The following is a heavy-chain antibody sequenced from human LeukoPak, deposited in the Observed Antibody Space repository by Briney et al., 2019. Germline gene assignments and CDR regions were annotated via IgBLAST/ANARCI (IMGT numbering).Heavy chain of an antibody. V-gene: IGHV1-18*01. D-gene: IGHD3-10*01. J-gene: IGHJ4*02. CDR3: ARDRVVVRGVTEFDY. CDR1: GYTFTSYD. Sequence: ASVKVSCEASGYTFTSYDVNWVRQAPGQGLEWMGWISAYNGNTNYAQKLQGRVTMTTDTSTSTAYMELRSLRSDDTAVYYCARDRVVVRGVTEFDYWGQGTLVTVSS. CDR2: ISAYNGNT.